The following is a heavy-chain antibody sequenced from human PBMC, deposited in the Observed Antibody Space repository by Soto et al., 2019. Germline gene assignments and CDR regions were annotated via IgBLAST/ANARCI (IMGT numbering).Heavy chain of an antibody. D-gene: IGHD1-26*01. CDR3: ATSTGAPGNY. CDR2: IKQDGSHK. V-gene: IGHV3-7*01. CDR1: GFTFSTYA. J-gene: IGHJ4*02. Sequence: GGSLRLSCAASGFTFSTYAMSWARQAPGKGLEWVANIKQDGSHKYYVPSVKGRFTISRDNARNSLYLQMNSLRAEDAAVYYCATSTGAPGNYWGQGTLVTVSS.